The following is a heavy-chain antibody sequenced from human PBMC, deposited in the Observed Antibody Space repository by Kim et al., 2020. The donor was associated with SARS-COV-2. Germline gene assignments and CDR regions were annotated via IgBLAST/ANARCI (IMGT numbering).Heavy chain of an antibody. J-gene: IGHJ6*02. V-gene: IGHV3-9*01. Sequence: YVKGRFTISRDNAKNSLYLHMNSLRAEDTALYYCAKDRSRVYYYYYGMDVWGQGTTVTVSS. CDR3: AKDRSRVYYYYYGMDV.